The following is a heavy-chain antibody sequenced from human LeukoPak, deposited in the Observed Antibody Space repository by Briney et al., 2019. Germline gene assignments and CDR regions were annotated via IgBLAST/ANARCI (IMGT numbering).Heavy chain of an antibody. Sequence: GGSLRLSCAASGFTFSSYAMSWVRQAPGKGLEWVSAISADASSTYYADSVEGRFTISRYNSKNALFLQMNSLRAEDTAVYYCARGAYGDYDYWGQGTPVTVSS. CDR2: ISADASST. CDR3: ARGAYGDYDY. CDR1: GFTFSSYA. J-gene: IGHJ4*02. V-gene: IGHV3-23*01. D-gene: IGHD4-17*01.